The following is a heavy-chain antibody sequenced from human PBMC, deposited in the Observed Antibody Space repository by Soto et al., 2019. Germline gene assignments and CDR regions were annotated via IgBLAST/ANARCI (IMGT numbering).Heavy chain of an antibody. CDR1: GFSFSSYA. Sequence: PGGSLRLSCVASGFSFSSYAMGWVRQAPEKGLEWVSSITRGSTIHYADSVKGRFTISRDYSTDTLSLQMNSLRAEDTAVYYCVRRIEDGYNSPYYAFGIWGQGTMVTDSS. CDR3: VRRIEDGYNSPYYAFGI. J-gene: IGHJ3*02. D-gene: IGHD5-12*01. CDR2: ITRGSTI. V-gene: IGHV3-23*01.